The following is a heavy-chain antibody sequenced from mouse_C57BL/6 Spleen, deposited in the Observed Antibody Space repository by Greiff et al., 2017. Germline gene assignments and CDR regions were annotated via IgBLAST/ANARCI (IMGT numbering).Heavy chain of an antibody. CDR1: GFNIKDDY. J-gene: IGHJ2*01. CDR2: IDPENGDT. V-gene: IGHV14-4*01. D-gene: IGHD2-2*01. Sequence: EVKLMESGAELVRPGASVKLSCTASGFNIKDDYMHWVKQRPEQGLEWIGWIDPENGDTAYASKFQGKATITADTSSNTAYLQLSSLTSEDTAVYYCTTSSTMVTTGGDYWGQGTTLTVSS. CDR3: TTSSTMVTTGGDY.